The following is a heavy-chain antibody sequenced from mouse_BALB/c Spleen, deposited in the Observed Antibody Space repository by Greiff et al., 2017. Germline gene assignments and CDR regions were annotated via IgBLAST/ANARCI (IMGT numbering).Heavy chain of an antibody. CDR1: GFTFSSYY. V-gene: IGHV5-6-2*01. CDR2: INSNGGST. CDR3: ARRAVVPGWYFDV. Sequence: EVQGVESGGGLVKLGGSLKLSCAASGFTFSSYYMSWVRQTPEKRLELVAAINSNGGSTYYPDTVKGRFTISRDNAKNTLYLQMSSLKSEDTALYYCARRAVVPGWYFDVWGAGTTVTVSS. D-gene: IGHD1-1*01. J-gene: IGHJ1*01.